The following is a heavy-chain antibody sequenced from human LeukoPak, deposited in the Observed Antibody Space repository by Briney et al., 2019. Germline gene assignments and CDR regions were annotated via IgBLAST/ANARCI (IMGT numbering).Heavy chain of an antibody. CDR3: AKEGAYPIITYDS. D-gene: IGHD3-10*01. CDR1: GFSFSKYW. J-gene: IGHJ5*01. Sequence: GGSLRLSCAASGFSFSKYWMNWVRQPPGTGPEWVANIKGDGNEKNYVDSVKGRFSISRDNARNSLYLQMDSLRAEDTAVYYCAKEGAYPIITYDSWGQGALVTVSS. V-gene: IGHV3-7*01. CDR2: IKGDGNEK.